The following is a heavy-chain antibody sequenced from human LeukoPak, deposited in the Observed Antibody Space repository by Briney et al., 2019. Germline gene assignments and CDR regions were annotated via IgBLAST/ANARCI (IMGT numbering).Heavy chain of an antibody. Sequence: GGSLRLSCAASVLTSSICWMHWVRQAPGKGLVWISRINSDGSLTSYADSVKGRFTISRDNAKKTVYLQMNSLRAEDTAVYYCARNSENHQQYDAFDIWGQGTMVTVSS. D-gene: IGHD1-7*01. CDR2: INSDGSLT. J-gene: IGHJ3*02. CDR1: VLTSSICW. CDR3: ARNSENHQQYDAFDI. V-gene: IGHV3-74*01.